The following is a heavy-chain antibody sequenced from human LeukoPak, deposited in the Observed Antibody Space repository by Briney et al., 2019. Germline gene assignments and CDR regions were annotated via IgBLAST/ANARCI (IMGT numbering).Heavy chain of an antibody. Sequence: GGSLRLSCEASGFSFPYGMSWVRQAPGKGLEGVSGITNSGENTYYADSVKGRFTISRDNSKNTLYLQMNSLRAEDTAVYYCAKGRGWEASYYYFYMDVWGKGTTVTISS. V-gene: IGHV3-23*01. J-gene: IGHJ6*03. CDR1: GFSFPYG. CDR2: ITNSGENT. D-gene: IGHD1-26*01. CDR3: AKGRGWEASYYYFYMDV.